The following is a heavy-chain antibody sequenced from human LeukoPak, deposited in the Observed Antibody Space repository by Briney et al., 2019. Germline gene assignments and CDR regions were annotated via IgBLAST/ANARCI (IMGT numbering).Heavy chain of an antibody. D-gene: IGHD2-2*02. Sequence: GGSLRLSCAASGFTFSNYWMNWVRQAPGKGLEWVANIKEDGSDKYYVDSVKGRFTISKDNAKNSLYLQMNSLRAEDTAVYYCAKLRSKRAYCSSTSCYKDDAFDIWGQGTMVTVSS. CDR3: AKLRSKRAYCSSTSCYKDDAFDI. J-gene: IGHJ3*02. V-gene: IGHV3-7*03. CDR2: IKEDGSDK. CDR1: GFTFSNYW.